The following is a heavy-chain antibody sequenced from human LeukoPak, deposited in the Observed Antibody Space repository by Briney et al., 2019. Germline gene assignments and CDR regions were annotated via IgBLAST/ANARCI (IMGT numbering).Heavy chain of an antibody. CDR3: ARDTIAVAGPDY. J-gene: IGHJ4*02. CDR2: IYSGGST. Sequence: GGSLRLSCAASGFTVSSNYMSWVRQAPGKGLEWVSLIYSGGSTYYADSVKGRFTISRDNSKNTLYLQMNSLRAEDTAVYYCARDTIAVAGPDYWGQGTLVTVSS. V-gene: IGHV3-66*01. D-gene: IGHD6-19*01. CDR1: GFTVSSNY.